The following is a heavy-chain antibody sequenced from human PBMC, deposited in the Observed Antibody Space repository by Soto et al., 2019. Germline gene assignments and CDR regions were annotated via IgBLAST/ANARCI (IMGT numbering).Heavy chain of an antibody. J-gene: IGHJ6*02. Sequence: SVKVSCKASGGTFSSYAISWVRQAPGQGLEWMGGIIPIFGTANYAQKFQGRVTITADKSTSTAYMELSSLRSEDTAVYYCARDRGNYYDSSGYYHPDYYYGTDVWG. CDR3: ARDRGNYYDSSGYYHPDYYYGTDV. V-gene: IGHV1-69*06. CDR2: IIPIFGTA. D-gene: IGHD3-22*01. CDR1: GGTFSSYA.